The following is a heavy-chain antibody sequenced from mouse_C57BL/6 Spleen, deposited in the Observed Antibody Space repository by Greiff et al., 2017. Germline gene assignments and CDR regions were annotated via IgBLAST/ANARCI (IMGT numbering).Heavy chain of an antibody. CDR3: ARSYGLTRHMDY. Sequence: QVQLQQPGTELVKPGASVKLSCKASGYTFTSYWMHWVKQRPGQGLEWIGNINPSNGGTNYNEKFKSKATLTVDKSSRTASMQLSSLTSEDSAVYYCARSYGLTRHMDYWGQGTAGTGSS. V-gene: IGHV1-53*01. D-gene: IGHD1-1*02. CDR2: INPSNGGT. J-gene: IGHJ4*01. CDR1: GYTFTSYW.